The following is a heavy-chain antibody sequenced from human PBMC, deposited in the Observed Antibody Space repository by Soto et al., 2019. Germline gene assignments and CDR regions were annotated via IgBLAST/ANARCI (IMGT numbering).Heavy chain of an antibody. CDR3: ARDRLTDISGYFDY. Sequence: QVQLVQSGAEVKKPGSSVKVSCKASGGTFSSYTISWVRQAPGQGLEWMGRIITILGIANHAKNFQGRVTITADKSTSTAYMELSSLRSEDTAVYYCARDRLTDISGYFDYLGQGTLVTVSS. CDR1: GGTFSSYT. J-gene: IGHJ4*02. CDR2: IITILGIA. V-gene: IGHV1-69*08. D-gene: IGHD6-19*01.